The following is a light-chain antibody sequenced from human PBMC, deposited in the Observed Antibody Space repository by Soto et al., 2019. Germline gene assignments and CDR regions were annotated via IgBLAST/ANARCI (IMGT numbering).Light chain of an antibody. Sequence: EIVLTQSPGTLSLSPGERVTLSCRATQRVSNSLAWYQQKSGQAPRLLIYDASFRATGIPARFSGSGSGTDFTLTISSLEPADFAVYYCQLSQQRSDWPPITFGQGTRLEIK. CDR2: DAS. V-gene: IGKV3-11*01. CDR3: QLSQQRSDWPPIT. CDR1: QRVSNS. J-gene: IGKJ5*01.